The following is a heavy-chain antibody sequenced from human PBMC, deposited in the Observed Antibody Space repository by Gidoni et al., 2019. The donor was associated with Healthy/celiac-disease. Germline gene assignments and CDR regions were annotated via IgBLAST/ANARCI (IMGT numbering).Heavy chain of an antibody. Sequence: QVQLVESGGGVVQPGRSLRLSCAASGFTFSSYGMHWVRQAPGKGLEWVAVIWYDGSNKYYADSVKGRFTISRDNSKNTLYLQMNSLRAEDTAVYYCAREAEYYDSSGYIGYYFDYWGQGTLVTVSS. V-gene: IGHV3-33*08. CDR1: GFTFSSYG. CDR3: AREAEYYDSSGYIGYYFDY. J-gene: IGHJ4*02. D-gene: IGHD3-22*01. CDR2: IWYDGSNK.